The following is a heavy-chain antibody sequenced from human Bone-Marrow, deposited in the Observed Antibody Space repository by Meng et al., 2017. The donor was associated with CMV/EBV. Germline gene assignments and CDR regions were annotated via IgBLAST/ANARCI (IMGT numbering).Heavy chain of an antibody. J-gene: IGHJ5*01. CDR2: MNPHGSER. CDR1: GFTFSSYE. Sequence: GESLKISCAASGFTFSSYEMNWVRQAPGKGLEWVANMNPHGSERNYVDSVKGRFIISRDSAKNSLYLQLNSLRVEDTAVYYCSRENSGLDSWGQGTLVTVSS. CDR3: SRENSGLDS. V-gene: IGHV3-7*01.